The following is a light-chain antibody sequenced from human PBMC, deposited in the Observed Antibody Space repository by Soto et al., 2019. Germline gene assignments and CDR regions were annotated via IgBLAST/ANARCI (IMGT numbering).Light chain of an antibody. CDR3: QQYNSYSPDT. CDR1: QSISSW. V-gene: IGKV1-5*01. Sequence: EIQMTQSPSTLSASVGDRVTITCRASQSISSWLAWYQQKPGKAPKLLIYDASSLESGVPSRFSGSGSGTEFTLTISSLQPDDFATYYCQQYNSYSPDTFGQGTKLEIK. J-gene: IGKJ2*01. CDR2: DAS.